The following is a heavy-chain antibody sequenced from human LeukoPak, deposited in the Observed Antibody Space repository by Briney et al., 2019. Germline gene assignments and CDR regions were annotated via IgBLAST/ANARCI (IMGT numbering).Heavy chain of an antibody. CDR3: AGRRTMIVVVITPFDP. CDR1: GGSISTSNYY. CDR2: IFYSGST. Sequence: SETLSLTCTVSGGSISTSNYYWGWIRQPPGKGLEWIGNIFYSGSTYYSPSLKSRVTISLDTSRNQFSLKLNSVTAADTAVYYCAGRRTMIVVVITPFDPWGQGTLVTVSS. D-gene: IGHD3-22*01. J-gene: IGHJ5*02. V-gene: IGHV4-39*07.